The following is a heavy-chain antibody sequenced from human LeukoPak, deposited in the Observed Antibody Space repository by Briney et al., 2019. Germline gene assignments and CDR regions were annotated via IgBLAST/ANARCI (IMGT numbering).Heavy chain of an antibody. CDR2: TYYRSKWFN. CDR1: GDIVSSNIAA. D-gene: IGHD2-15*01. CDR3: AKDRGRYCIGGSCYPGNWFDP. J-gene: IGHJ5*02. V-gene: IGHV6-1*01. Sequence: SQTLSLTCVISGDIVSSNIAAWNWIRQSPSRGLEWLGRTYYRSKWFNDYSVSVKSRIAISPDTSKNQVSLHVNSVTPEDTAVYYCAKDRGRYCIGGSCYPGNWFDPWGQGTLVTVSS.